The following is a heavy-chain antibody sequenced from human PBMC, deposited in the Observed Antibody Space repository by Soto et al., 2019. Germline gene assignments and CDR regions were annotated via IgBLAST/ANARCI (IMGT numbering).Heavy chain of an antibody. CDR2: IHHSGNS. J-gene: IGHJ4*02. V-gene: IGHV4-4*02. D-gene: IGHD6-25*01. CDR3: ARGERKQQRDD. Sequence: PSETLSLTCAVSGDSISSDKWWSWVRQPPGKGLEWIGEIHHSGNSNYNPSLKSRVIISVDKSKNQFSLNLSSVTDADTAVDDGARGERKQQRDDWGQGTLVTVAS. CDR1: GDSISSDKW.